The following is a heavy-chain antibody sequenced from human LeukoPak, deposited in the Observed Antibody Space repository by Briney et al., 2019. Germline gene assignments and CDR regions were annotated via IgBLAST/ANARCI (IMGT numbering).Heavy chain of an antibody. J-gene: IGHJ4*02. V-gene: IGHV3-21*01. CDR3: ARGVAVAGASDY. CDR2: ISSSSSYI. Sequence: GGSLRLSCAASGFTVSSNYMNWVRQAPGKGLEWVSSISSSSSYIYYADSVKGRFTISRDNAKNSLYLQMNSLRAEDTAVYYCARGVAVAGASDYWGQGTLVTVSS. CDR1: GFTVSSNY. D-gene: IGHD6-19*01.